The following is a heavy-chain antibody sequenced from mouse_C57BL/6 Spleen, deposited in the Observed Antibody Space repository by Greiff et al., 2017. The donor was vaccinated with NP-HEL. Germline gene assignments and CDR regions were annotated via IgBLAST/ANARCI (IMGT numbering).Heavy chain of an antibody. CDR2: IYPGDGDT. V-gene: IGHV1-82*01. D-gene: IGHD1-2*01. Sequence: VKLQQSGPELVKPGASVKISCKASGYAFSSSWMNWVKQRPGKGLEWIGRIYPGDGDTNYNGKFKGKATLTADKSSSTAYMQLSSLTSEDSAVYFCARSTLLFFDYWGQGTTLTVSS. CDR1: GYAFSSSW. CDR3: ARSTLLFFDY. J-gene: IGHJ2*01.